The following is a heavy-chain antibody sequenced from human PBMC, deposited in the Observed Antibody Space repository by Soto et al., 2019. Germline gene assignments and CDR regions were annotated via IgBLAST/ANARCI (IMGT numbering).Heavy chain of an antibody. J-gene: IGHJ5*01. CDR3: AQYCGSPVCYMGGDS. V-gene: IGHV3-74*01. CDR1: GFTSSSYW. CDR2: INTDGSTT. Sequence: GGSLTLSCAASGFTSSSYWMQCVRQAPRKGLEWVSYINTDGSTTRYADSVQGRFTISRDNAKSTLYLQMNSLSAEDTAVYYCAQYCGSPVCYMGGDSWGQGTLVTVSS. D-gene: IGHD2-2*01.